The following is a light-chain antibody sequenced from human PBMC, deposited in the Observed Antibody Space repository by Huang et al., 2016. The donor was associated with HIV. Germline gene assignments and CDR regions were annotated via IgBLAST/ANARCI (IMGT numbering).Light chain of an antibody. J-gene: IGKJ2*01. CDR3: MQGTHWPL. V-gene: IGKV2-30*02. CDR1: QSLVHSDGNTY. CDR2: KVS. Sequence: DVVMTQSPLSLPVTLGQPASISCRSSQSLVHSDGNTYLNWFQQRPGQSPRCLIYKVSNRDAGVPYRFSGSGSGTDFTLKISRVEAEDVGVYYCMQGTHWPLFGQGTKLEIK.